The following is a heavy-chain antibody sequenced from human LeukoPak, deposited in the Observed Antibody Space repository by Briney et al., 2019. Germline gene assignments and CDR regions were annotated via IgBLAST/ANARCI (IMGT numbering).Heavy chain of an antibody. CDR1: GGSISSGDYY. V-gene: IGHV4-30-4*01. Sequence: PSETLSLTFTVSGGSISSGDYYWSWLRQPPGKGLEWIGYIYYSGSTHYHPSLKSRLTISVDTSKNQFSLKLSSVTAADTAVYYCASALPLDYYGSGSPTFDYGGQGTRVTVYS. D-gene: IGHD3-10*01. CDR3: ASALPLDYYGSGSPTFDY. CDR2: IYYSGST. J-gene: IGHJ4*02.